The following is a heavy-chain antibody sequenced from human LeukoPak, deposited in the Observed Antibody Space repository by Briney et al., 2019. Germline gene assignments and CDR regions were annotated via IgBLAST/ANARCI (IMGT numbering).Heavy chain of an antibody. CDR2: IYYSGST. CDR1: GGSISSGGYY. D-gene: IGHD3-3*01. V-gene: IGHV4-31*03. J-gene: IGHJ4*02. Sequence: PSETLSLTCTVSGGSISSGGYYWSWIRQHPGKGLEWIGYIYYSGSTYYNPSLKSRVTISVDTSKNQFSLKLSSVTAADTAVYYRASGYVWSGYYIGPFDYWGQGTLVTVSS. CDR3: ASGYVWSGYYIGPFDY.